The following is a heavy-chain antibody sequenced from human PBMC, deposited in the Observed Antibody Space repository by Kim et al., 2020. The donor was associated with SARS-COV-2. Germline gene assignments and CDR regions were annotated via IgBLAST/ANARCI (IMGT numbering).Heavy chain of an antibody. CDR3: ARDHVTIFGGINYYYYMYV. J-gene: IGHJ6*03. CDR2: INTNTGNQ. V-gene: IGHV7-4-1*02. CDR1: GYTFTNYA. D-gene: IGHD3-3*01. Sequence: ASVKVSCKASGYTFTNYAMNWVRQAPGQGLEGMGWINTNTGNQTYSQGFTGRFVFSLDTSGSTAYLQISSLKAEDTAVYYCARDHVTIFGGINYYYYMYVWGKGTTVTVSS.